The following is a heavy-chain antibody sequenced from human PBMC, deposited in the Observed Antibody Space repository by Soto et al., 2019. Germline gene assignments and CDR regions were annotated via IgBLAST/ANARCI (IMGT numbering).Heavy chain of an antibody. D-gene: IGHD4-17*01. CDR1: GGSINNYY. Sequence: PSETLSLTCSVTGGSINNYYWSWVRQSAGKGLEWIGRVFTTGTTDYNPSLKGRVTISVDTSKNQFSLSLRSVTAADTAMYYCARPLFKYGDFRHFSYWGQGTQVTVSS. V-gene: IGHV4-4*07. CDR3: ARPLFKYGDFRHFSY. J-gene: IGHJ4*02. CDR2: VFTTGTT.